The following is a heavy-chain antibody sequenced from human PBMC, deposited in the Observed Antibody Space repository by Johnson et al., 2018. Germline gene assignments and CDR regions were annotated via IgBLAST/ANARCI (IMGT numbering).Heavy chain of an antibody. CDR1: GFTFSSYA. V-gene: IGHV3-23*04. J-gene: IGHJ6*02. CDR3: ARDQDCSSTSGLGMDV. Sequence: VQLVQSGGGLVQPGGSLRLSCAASGFTFSSYAMSWVRQAPGKGLEWVSAISGSGGSTYYADSVKGRFTISRDNSKNTLYLQMNSLRAEDTAVDYCARDQDCSSTSGLGMDVWGQGTTVTVSS. CDR2: ISGSGGST. D-gene: IGHD2-2*01.